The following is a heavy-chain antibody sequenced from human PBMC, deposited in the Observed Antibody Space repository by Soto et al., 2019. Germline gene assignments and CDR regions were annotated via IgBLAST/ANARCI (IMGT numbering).Heavy chain of an antibody. CDR3: AKSYGDYDSSEYYYYGMDV. CDR1: GFTFDDYT. CDR2: ISWDGGST. V-gene: IGHV3-43*01. J-gene: IGHJ6*02. D-gene: IGHD4-17*01. Sequence: GGSLRLSCAASGFTFDDYTMHWVRQAPGKGLEWVSLISWDGGSTYHADFVKGRFTISRDNSKNSLYLQMNSLRTEDTALYYCAKSYGDYDSSEYYYYGMDVWGQGTTVTVSS.